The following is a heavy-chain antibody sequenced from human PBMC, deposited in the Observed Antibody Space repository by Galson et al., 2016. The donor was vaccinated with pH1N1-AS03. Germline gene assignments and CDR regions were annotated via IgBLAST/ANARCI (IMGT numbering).Heavy chain of an antibody. Sequence: SLRLSCAASEFTFSIYHMSWVRQAPGKGLEWVPYINSRSDIIHYADSVRGRFTISRDNARNSLYLQMHSLRDDDTAVYYCARDSGYGGTFDNWGQGALVTVSS. V-gene: IGHV3-48*02. D-gene: IGHD5-12*01. J-gene: IGHJ4*02. CDR1: EFTFSIYH. CDR2: INSRSDII. CDR3: ARDSGYGGTFDN.